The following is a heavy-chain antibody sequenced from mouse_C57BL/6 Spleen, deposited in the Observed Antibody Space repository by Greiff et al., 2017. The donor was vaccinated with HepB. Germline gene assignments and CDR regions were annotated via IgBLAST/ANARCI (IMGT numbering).Heavy chain of an antibody. CDR2: ISSGSSTI. CDR1: GFTFSDYG. J-gene: IGHJ4*01. D-gene: IGHD1-1*01. V-gene: IGHV5-17*01. Sequence: EVKVVESGGGLVKPGGSLKLSCAASGFTFSDYGLHWVRQAPEKGLEWVAYISSGSSTIYYADTVKGRFTISRDNAKNTLFLQMTSLRSEDTAMYYCARSTVVDYYAMDYWGQGTSVTVSS. CDR3: ARSTVVDYYAMDY.